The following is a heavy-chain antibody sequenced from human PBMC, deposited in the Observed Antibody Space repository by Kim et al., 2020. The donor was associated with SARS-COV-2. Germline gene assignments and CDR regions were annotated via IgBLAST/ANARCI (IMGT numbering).Heavy chain of an antibody. V-gene: IGHV7-4-1*02. Sequence: ASVKVSCKASGYTFTSYAMNWVRQAPGQGLEWMGWINTNTGNPTYAQGFTGRFVFSLDTSVSTAYLQISSLKAEDTAVYYCARDVGIRVGLLWFGELGFGPWGQGTLVTVSS. CDR2: INTNTGNP. D-gene: IGHD3-10*01. CDR1: GYTFTSYA. J-gene: IGHJ5*02. CDR3: ARDVGIRVGLLWFGELGFGP.